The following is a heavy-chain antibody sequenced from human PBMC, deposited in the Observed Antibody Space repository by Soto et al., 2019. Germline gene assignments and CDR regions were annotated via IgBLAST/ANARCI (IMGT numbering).Heavy chain of an antibody. J-gene: IGHJ4*02. CDR2: IYPKNGAT. Sequence: QVQLVQSGAEVMKPGASVKVSCKASGYTFITYYMHWVRQAPGQGLEWLGWIYPKNGATSYAQKFEGRISLTRDTSITTSYMELSSLTSDDTATYYCVRKNWYYDYWGQGALVTVSS. V-gene: IGHV1-2*02. CDR3: VRKNWYYDY. CDR1: GYTFITYY.